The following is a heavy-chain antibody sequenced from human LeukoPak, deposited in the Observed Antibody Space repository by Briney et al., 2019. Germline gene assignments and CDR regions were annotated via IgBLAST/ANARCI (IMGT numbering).Heavy chain of an antibody. Sequence: PSETLSLTCTVSGGSINSNTYYWDWIRQPPGEGLEWIGSFYYSGSTYYNPSLKSRVTISVDTSKNQFSLKLSSVTAADTAVYYCARESDYDILTGYSSTVWYFDLWGRGTLVTVSS. CDR1: GGSINSNTYY. CDR2: FYYSGST. D-gene: IGHD3-9*01. V-gene: IGHV4-39*02. J-gene: IGHJ2*01. CDR3: ARESDYDILTGYSSTVWYFDL.